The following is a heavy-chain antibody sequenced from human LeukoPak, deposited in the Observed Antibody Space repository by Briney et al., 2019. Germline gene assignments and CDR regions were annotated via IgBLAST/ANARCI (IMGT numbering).Heavy chain of an antibody. CDR2: IHSGGDT. J-gene: IGHJ4*02. CDR3: ARDKRGDGYNYPSFDY. D-gene: IGHD5-24*01. Sequence: GGSLRLSCAASGFTFSSNYMTWVRQAPGKGLEWVSVIHSGGDTYYADSVKGRFAISRDNSKNTLYLQMNSLRAEDTAVYYCARDKRGDGYNYPSFDYWGQGTLVTASS. V-gene: IGHV3-53*01. CDR1: GFTFSSNY.